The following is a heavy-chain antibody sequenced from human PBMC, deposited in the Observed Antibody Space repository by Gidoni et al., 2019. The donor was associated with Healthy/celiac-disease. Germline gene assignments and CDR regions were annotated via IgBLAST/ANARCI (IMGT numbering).Heavy chain of an antibody. D-gene: IGHD6-13*01. V-gene: IGHV3-15*07. Sequence: EVQLVESGGGLVTPGGSLRLPCAASGLTFRTAWMNWVRQAPGKGLEWVGRIKSKTDGGTTDYAAPVKGRFTISRDDSKNTLYLQMNSLKTEDTAVYYCTRVIAAAGGDDYWGQGTLVTVSS. CDR1: GLTFRTAW. CDR3: TRVIAAAGGDDY. CDR2: IKSKTDGGTT. J-gene: IGHJ4*02.